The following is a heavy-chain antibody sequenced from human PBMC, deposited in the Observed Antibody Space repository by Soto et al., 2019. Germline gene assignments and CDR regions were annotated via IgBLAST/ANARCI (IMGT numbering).Heavy chain of an antibody. J-gene: IGHJ6*03. CDR3: AKEVGYMDV. Sequence: QVQLVESGGGVVQPGRSLRLSCAASGFTFSSYVMHWVRQAPGKGLEWVAVISYDGSNKYYADSVKGRFTIFRDNSKNTLYLQMNSLRAEDTAVYYCAKEVGYMDVWGKGTTVTVSS. D-gene: IGHD2-15*01. CDR1: GFTFSSYV. CDR2: ISYDGSNK. V-gene: IGHV3-30*18.